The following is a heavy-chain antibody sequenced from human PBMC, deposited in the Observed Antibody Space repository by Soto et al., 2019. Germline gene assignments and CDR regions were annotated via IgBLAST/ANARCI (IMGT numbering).Heavy chain of an antibody. J-gene: IGHJ5*02. CDR1: GFTFSSYS. CDR3: ARGTSSSWYAMNWFDP. D-gene: IGHD6-13*01. V-gene: IGHV3-21*01. Sequence: LRLSCAASGFTFSSYSMNWVRQAPGKGLEWVSSISSSSSYIYYADSVKGRFTISRDNAKNSLYLQMNSLRAEDTAVYYCARGTSSSWYAMNWFDPWGQGTLVTVSS. CDR2: ISSSSSYI.